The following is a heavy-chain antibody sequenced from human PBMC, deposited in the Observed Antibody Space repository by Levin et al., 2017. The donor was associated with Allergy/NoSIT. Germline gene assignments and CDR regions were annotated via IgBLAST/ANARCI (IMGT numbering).Heavy chain of an antibody. CDR3: ARKYSSGNNPLDY. Sequence: RASVKVSCAASGFSFNNYPMSWVRQAPGKGLEWVSVISGGGTTTYYADSVKGRFTISRDNSKNTLFLQMNSLRAEDTAMYYCARKYSSGNNPLDYWGPGIPVTVSS. CDR1: GFSFNNYP. V-gene: IGHV3-23*01. CDR2: ISGGGTTT. J-gene: IGHJ4*02. D-gene: IGHD6-19*01.